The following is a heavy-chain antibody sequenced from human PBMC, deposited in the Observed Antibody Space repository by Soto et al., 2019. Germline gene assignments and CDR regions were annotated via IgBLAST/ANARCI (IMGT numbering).Heavy chain of an antibody. Sequence: QVQLVQSGAEVKKPGSSVKVSCKASGGTFSSYAISWVRQAPGQGLEWMGGIIPIFGTANYAQKFQGRVTXIAIEXXSTAYMELSSLRSEDTAVYYCVRGGRFDYYYGMDVWGQGTTVTVSS. CDR1: GGTFSSYA. CDR2: IIPIFGTA. V-gene: IGHV1-69*12. CDR3: VRGGRFDYYYGMDV. D-gene: IGHD3-10*01. J-gene: IGHJ6*02.